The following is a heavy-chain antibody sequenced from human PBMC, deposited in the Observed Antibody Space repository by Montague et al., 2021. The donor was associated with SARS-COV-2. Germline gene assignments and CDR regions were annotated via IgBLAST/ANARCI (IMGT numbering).Heavy chain of an antibody. V-gene: IGHV3-33*01. CDR2: IWYDGNKK. CDR3: ARKQRDYYYYGMDV. J-gene: IGHJ6*02. D-gene: IGHD5-18*01. Sequence: SLRLSCAASGFSFRDYAMDWVRQAPGKGLEWVAVIWYDGNKKYYXDSXKGRFTISRDNSKNTLYLQMNTLRPEDTAVYYCARKQRDYYYYGMDVWGQGTTVTVSS. CDR1: GFSFRDYA.